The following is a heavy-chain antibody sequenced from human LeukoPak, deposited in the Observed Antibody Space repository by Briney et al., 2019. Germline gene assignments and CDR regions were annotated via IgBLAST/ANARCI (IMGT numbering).Heavy chain of an antibody. CDR2: INAGNGNT. J-gene: IGHJ4*02. D-gene: IGHD5-12*01. Sequence: GASVKVSCKASGYTFTSYAMHWVRQAPGQRLEWMGWINAGNGNTKYSQKFQGRVTITRDTSASTAYMELSSLRSDDTAVYYCAREGVATEFDYWGQGTLVTVSS. CDR3: AREGVATEFDY. V-gene: IGHV1-3*01. CDR1: GYTFTSYA.